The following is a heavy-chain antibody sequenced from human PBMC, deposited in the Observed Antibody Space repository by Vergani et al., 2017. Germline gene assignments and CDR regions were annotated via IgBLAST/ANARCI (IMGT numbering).Heavy chain of an antibody. CDR3: ARDLRMTPVYGLDV. CDR2: TVPIFGSA. Sequence: QVHLVQSVAEVKKPGSSVKVSCRASGDTSSSYAISWVRQAPGQGLEWLGMTVPIFGSATTTQKFQDRVTISAEAATNTAFLEVTNLRSDDTAVYYCARDLRMTPVYGLDVWGQGTTVTVSS. J-gene: IGHJ6*02. D-gene: IGHD2-8*01. CDR1: GDTSSSYA. V-gene: IGHV1-69*15.